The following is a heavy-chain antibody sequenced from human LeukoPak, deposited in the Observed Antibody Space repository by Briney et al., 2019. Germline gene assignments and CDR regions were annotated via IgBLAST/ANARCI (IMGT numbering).Heavy chain of an antibody. CDR2: IDPSDSYT. V-gene: IGHV5-10-1*01. J-gene: IGHJ4*02. CDR3: ARQITMVRGVIVTPHDY. D-gene: IGHD3-10*01. CDR1: GYSFTSYW. Sequence: PGESLRISCKGSGYSFTSYWISWVRQMPGKGLEWMGRIDPSDSYTYYSPSFQGRVTISADKSISTAYLQWSSLKASDTAMYYCARQITMVRGVIVTPHDYWGQGTLVTVSS.